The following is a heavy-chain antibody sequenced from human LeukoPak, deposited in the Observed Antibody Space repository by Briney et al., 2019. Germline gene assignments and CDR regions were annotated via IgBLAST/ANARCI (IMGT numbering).Heavy chain of an antibody. D-gene: IGHD6-13*01. CDR3: ARHTGYSSSWYFYYYYMDV. CDR2: IYHSGST. Sequence: SETLSLTCTVSGYSINSGYYWGWIRQPPGKGLEWIGSIYHSGSTYYNPSLKSRVTISVDTSKNQFSLKLSSVTAADTAVYYCARHTGYSSSWYFYYYYMDVWGKGTTVTISS. J-gene: IGHJ6*03. CDR1: GYSINSGYY. V-gene: IGHV4-38-2*02.